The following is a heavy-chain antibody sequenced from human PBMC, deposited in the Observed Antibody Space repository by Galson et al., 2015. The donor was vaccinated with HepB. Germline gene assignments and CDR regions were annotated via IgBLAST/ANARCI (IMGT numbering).Heavy chain of an antibody. CDR2: ISYDGSNK. J-gene: IGHJ4*02. CDR1: GFTFSNAW. V-gene: IGHV3-30-3*01. Sequence: SLRLSCAASGFTFSNAWMNWVRQGPGKGLEWVAVISYDGSNKYYADSVKGRFTISRDNSKNTLYLQMNSLRAEDTAVYYCARDIGIAAAADYWGQGTLVTVSS. D-gene: IGHD6-13*01. CDR3: ARDIGIAAAADY.